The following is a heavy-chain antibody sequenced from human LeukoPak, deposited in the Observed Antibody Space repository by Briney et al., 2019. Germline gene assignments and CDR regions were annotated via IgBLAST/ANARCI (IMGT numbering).Heavy chain of an antibody. J-gene: IGHJ4*02. CDR1: EFTVSDNY. Sequence: GGSLRLSCAASEFTVSDNYMNWVRQAPGKGLEWVSVIYSGGDTYYADSVKGRFTISRDNSKNTLYLQMNSLRAEDTAMYYCARDLTVGGFGELGYWGQGTLVTVSS. V-gene: IGHV3-53*01. D-gene: IGHD3-10*01. CDR2: IYSGGDT. CDR3: ARDLTVGGFGELGY.